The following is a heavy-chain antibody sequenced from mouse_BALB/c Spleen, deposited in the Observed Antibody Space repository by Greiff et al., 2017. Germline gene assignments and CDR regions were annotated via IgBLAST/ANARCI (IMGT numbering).Heavy chain of an antibody. V-gene: IGHV1-69*02. J-gene: IGHJ2*01. CDR3: ARWGRYDVIDY. Sequence: VQLQQPGAELVKPGAPVKLSCKASGYTFTSYWMNWVKQRPGRGLEWIGRIDPSDSETHYNQKFKDKATLTVDKSSSTAYIQLSSLTSEDSAVYYCARWGRYDVIDYWGQGTTLTVSS. CDR1: GYTFTSYW. D-gene: IGHD2-14*01. CDR2: IDPSDSET.